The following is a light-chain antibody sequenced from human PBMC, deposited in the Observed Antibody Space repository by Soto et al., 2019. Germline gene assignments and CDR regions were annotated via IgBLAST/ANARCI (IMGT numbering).Light chain of an antibody. CDR3: QQYENWPT. CDR2: DAS. CDR1: QSVSSY. Sequence: EIVLTQSPATLSLSPGERATLSCRASQSVSSYLAWYQQKPGQAPRLLIYDASNRATGIPARFSGSGSGTKFTLTVSSLQSEDFAVHYCQQYENWPTFGQGTKVDIK. V-gene: IGKV3-11*01. J-gene: IGKJ1*01.